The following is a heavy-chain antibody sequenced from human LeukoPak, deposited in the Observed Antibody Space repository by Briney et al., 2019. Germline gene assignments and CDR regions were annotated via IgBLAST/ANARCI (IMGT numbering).Heavy chain of an antibody. CDR3: ARVPFPDCSSTSCPGY. J-gene: IGHJ4*02. V-gene: IGHV1-2*04. CDR2: INPNNGGT. Sequence: GASVKVSCKASGYTFTGYYMHWVRQAPGQGLEWMGWINPNNGGTNYAQKFQGWVTMTRDTAISTAYMELNRLRSDDTAVYYCARVPFPDCSSTSCPGYWGQGTLVTVSS. D-gene: IGHD2-2*01. CDR1: GYTFTGYY.